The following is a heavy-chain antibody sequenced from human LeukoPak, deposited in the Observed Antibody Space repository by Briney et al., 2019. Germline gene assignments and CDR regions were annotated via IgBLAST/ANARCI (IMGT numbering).Heavy chain of an antibody. J-gene: IGHJ4*02. Sequence: WGSLRLSCAASGFTVSSNYMSWVRQAPGKGLEWVSVIYSGGSTYYADSVKGRFTISRDNSKNTLYLQMNSLRAEDTAVYYCASSSSWSFDYWGQGTLVTVSS. CDR1: GFTVSSNY. V-gene: IGHV3-53*01. D-gene: IGHD6-13*01. CDR2: IYSGGST. CDR3: ASSSSWSFDY.